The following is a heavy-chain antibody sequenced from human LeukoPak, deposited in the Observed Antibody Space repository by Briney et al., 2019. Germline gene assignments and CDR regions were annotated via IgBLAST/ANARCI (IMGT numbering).Heavy chain of an antibody. CDR3: ARRAGAYSHPYDY. CDR2: ISGSGGST. CDR1: GFTFSSYG. V-gene: IGHV3-23*01. D-gene: IGHD4/OR15-4a*01. J-gene: IGHJ4*02. Sequence: PGGSLRLSCAASGFTFSSYGMSWVRQAPGKGLEWVSAISGSGGSTYYADSVKGRFTISRDNPKNTLYLQMNSLRAEATAVYYCARRAGAYSHPYDYWGQGTLVTVSS.